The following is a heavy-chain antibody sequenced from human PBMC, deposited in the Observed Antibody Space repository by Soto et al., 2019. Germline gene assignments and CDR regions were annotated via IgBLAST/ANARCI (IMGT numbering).Heavy chain of an antibody. J-gene: IGHJ4*02. V-gene: IGHV3-7*03. Sequence: PGGSLRLSCSASGFIFGFYWMTWVRQAPGKGLEWVANIERHGNDKYYVDSVTGRFTISRDNAQNSLFPQMNNLRAEDTAVYFCARIRATDYEIDYWGQGTLVTVSS. D-gene: IGHD3-22*01. CDR1: GFIFGFYW. CDR2: IERHGNDK. CDR3: ARIRATDYEIDY.